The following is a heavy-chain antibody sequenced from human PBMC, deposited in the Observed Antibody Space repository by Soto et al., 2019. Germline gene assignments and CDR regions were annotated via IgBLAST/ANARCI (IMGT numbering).Heavy chain of an antibody. CDR1: GFTFSSYG. Sequence: QVQLVESGGGVVQPGRSLRLSCAASGFTFSSYGMHWVRQAPGKGLEWVAVIWYDGSNKYYADSVKGRFTISRDNSKNTLYLQTNSLRAEDTAVYYCARDSSPYCSSTSCYPLDYWGQGALVPVSS. CDR2: IWYDGSNK. J-gene: IGHJ4*02. V-gene: IGHV3-33*01. D-gene: IGHD2-2*01. CDR3: ARDSSPYCSSTSCYPLDY.